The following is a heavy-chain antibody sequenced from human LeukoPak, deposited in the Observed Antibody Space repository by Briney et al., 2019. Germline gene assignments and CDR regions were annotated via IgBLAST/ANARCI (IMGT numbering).Heavy chain of an antibody. Sequence: GGSLRLSCAASGFSFSSYEMNWGRQAPGKGLEWVSYISNGGGTIYYADSVKGRFTISRDNAKNSLYLQLNSLRAEDTAVYYCARESLGTVDYWGQGTLVTVSS. V-gene: IGHV3-48*03. J-gene: IGHJ4*02. CDR2: ISNGGGTI. CDR1: GFSFSSYE. D-gene: IGHD7-27*01. CDR3: ARESLGTVDY.